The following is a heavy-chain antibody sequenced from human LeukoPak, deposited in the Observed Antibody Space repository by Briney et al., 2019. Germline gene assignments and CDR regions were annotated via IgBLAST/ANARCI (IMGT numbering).Heavy chain of an antibody. J-gene: IGHJ5*02. CDR1: GGSFSGYY. D-gene: IGHD5-18*01. CDR3: GTRLESVYSDP. Sequence: SETLSLICAVYGGSFSGYYWSWIRQPPGKGLEWIGEINHSGSTNYNPYLKSRVTIPVDKSKNQFSLKLSSVTAADTAVYYCGTRLESVYSDPWGGGTLVAVCS. CDR2: INHSGST. V-gene: IGHV4-34*01.